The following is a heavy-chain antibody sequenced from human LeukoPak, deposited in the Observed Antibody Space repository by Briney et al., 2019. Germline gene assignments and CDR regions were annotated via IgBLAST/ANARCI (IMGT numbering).Heavy chain of an antibody. CDR2: IYTSGCT. D-gene: IGHD3-22*01. V-gene: IGHV4-4*07. Sequence: SETLSLTCTVSGGSISSYYWSWIRQPAGKGLEWIGRIYTSGCTNYNPSLKSRVTMSVDTSKNQFSLKLSSVTAADTAVYYCARAPRYYYDSSGYYYFDYWGQGTLVTVSS. CDR3: ARAPRYYYDSSGYYYFDY. CDR1: GGSISSYY. J-gene: IGHJ4*02.